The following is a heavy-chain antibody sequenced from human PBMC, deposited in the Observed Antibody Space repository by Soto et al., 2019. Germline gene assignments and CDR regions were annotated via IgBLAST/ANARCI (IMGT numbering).Heavy chain of an antibody. J-gene: IGHJ4*02. CDR2: INPNSGVT. CDR3: AREEIYVSPPDY. D-gene: IGHD5-12*01. Sequence: GASVKVSCKASGYTFTDYYMHWVRQAPGQGLEWMGWINPNSGVTNYAQKFQGRVTMTRDTSISTAYMELSRLRSDDTAVYYCAREEIYVSPPDYWGQGTLVTVSS. V-gene: IGHV1-2*02. CDR1: GYTFTDYY.